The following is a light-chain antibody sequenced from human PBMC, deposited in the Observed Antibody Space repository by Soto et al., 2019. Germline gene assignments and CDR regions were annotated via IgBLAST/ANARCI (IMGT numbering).Light chain of an antibody. J-gene: IGKJ3*01. CDR3: QQSYSPPFS. CDR2: AAS. CDR1: QSISNY. V-gene: IGKV1-39*01. Sequence: DIQMTQSPSSLSASVGDRVTITCRASQSISNYLNWYQQKPGKAPNLLIYAASSLQSGVPSRFSVSRSGADFTLIISSLPPEDFATYFCQQSYSPPFSFGPGTKVDIK.